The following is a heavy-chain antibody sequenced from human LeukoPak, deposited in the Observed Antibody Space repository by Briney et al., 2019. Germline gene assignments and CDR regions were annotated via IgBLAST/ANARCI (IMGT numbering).Heavy chain of an antibody. CDR1: GGTFSNYA. CDR2: IIPIFGTA. V-gene: IGHV1-69*13. D-gene: IGHD3-22*01. J-gene: IGHJ4*02. Sequence: ASVNVSCKASGGTFSNYAVSWVRQAPGQGLEWMGGIIPIFGTANYAQKFQGRVTITADESTSTAYMELSSLRSEDTAVYYCASTSDYYDSSGYSLSYWGQGTLVTVSS. CDR3: ASTSDYYDSSGYSLSY.